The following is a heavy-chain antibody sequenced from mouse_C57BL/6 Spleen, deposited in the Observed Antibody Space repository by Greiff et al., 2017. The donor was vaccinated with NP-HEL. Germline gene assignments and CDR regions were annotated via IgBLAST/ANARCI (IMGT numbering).Heavy chain of an antibody. J-gene: IGHJ3*01. CDR2: ISDGGSYT. CDR1: GFTFTSYA. CDR3: ARDRSNYPFAY. Sequence: EVQRVESGGGLVKPGGSLKLSCAASGFTFTSYAMAWVRQTPEKRLEWVATISDGGSYTYYTDNVKGRFTISRDNAKNNLYLQMSHLKSEDTAVYYCARDRSNYPFAYWGQGTLVTVSA. V-gene: IGHV5-4*01. D-gene: IGHD2-5*01.